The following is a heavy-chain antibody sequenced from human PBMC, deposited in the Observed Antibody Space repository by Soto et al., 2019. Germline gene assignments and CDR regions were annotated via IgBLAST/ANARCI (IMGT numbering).Heavy chain of an antibody. D-gene: IGHD2-2*01. CDR1: GGSISSYY. V-gene: IGHV4-59*01. J-gene: IGHJ3*02. CDR2: IYYSGST. CDR3: AREGSSTSDAFDI. Sequence: SETLSLTCTVSGGSISSYYWSWIRQPPGKGLEWIGYIYYSGSTNYNPSLKSRVTISVDTSKNQFSLKLSSVTAADTAVYYCAREGSSTSDAFDIWGQGTMVTVSS.